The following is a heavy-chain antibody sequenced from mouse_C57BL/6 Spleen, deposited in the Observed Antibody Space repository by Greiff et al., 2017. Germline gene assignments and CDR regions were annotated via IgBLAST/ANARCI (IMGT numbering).Heavy chain of an antibody. CDR3: ARLDGYDGGFAY. D-gene: IGHD2-2*01. CDR1: GYSFTGYY. V-gene: IGHV1-42*01. Sequence: VQLKQSGPELVKPGASVKISCKASGYSFTGYYMNWVKQSPEKSLEWIGEINPSTGGTTYNQKFKAKATLTVDKSSSTAYMQLKSLTSEDSAVYYCARLDGYDGGFAYWGQGTLVTVSA. J-gene: IGHJ3*01. CDR2: INPSTGGT.